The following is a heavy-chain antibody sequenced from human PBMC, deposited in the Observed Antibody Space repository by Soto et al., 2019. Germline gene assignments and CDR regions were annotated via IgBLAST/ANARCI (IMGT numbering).Heavy chain of an antibody. D-gene: IGHD6-13*01. V-gene: IGHV6-1*01. CDR1: GDSVSSNSAA. CDR2: TYYRSKWYN. CDR3: AKGNWAAAGTARWVVYYYMDV. Sequence: SQTLSLTCAISGDSVSSNSAAWNWIRQSPSRGLEWLGRTYYRSKWYNDYAVSVKSRITINPDTSKNQFSLQLNSVTPEDTAVYYCAKGNWAAAGTARWVVYYYMDVWGKGTTVTVSS. J-gene: IGHJ6*03.